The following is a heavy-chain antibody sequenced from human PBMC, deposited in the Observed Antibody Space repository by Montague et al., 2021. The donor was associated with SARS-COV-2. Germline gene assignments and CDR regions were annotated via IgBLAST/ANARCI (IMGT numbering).Heavy chain of an antibody. Sequence: SETLSLTCAVSGGSFSRYYWSWIRQPPGKGLEWIGEISQSGNTKYNPSLQSRVSISLDTSRNQFSLKVSSVTAADTAIYYCARLGDGIVPSPILGIGPYFTKSDMDVWGKGTPVTVSS. CDR2: ISQSGNT. V-gene: IGHV4-34*01. CDR1: GGSFSRYY. D-gene: IGHD2-2*02. J-gene: IGHJ6*03. CDR3: ARLGDGIVPSPILGIGPYFTKSDMDV.